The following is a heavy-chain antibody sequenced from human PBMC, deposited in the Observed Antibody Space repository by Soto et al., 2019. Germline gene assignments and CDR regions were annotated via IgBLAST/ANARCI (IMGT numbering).Heavy chain of an antibody. CDR2: IYYSGST. CDR1: GDSINSYY. D-gene: IGHD2-15*01. V-gene: IGHV4-59*01. J-gene: IGHJ5*01. CDR3: ARAGKYCSGGSCLIAS. Sequence: SETLSLTCTVSGDSINSYYWSWIRQPPGKGLEWIGYIYYSGSTNYNPSLKSRVTISVDTSKNQFSLKLTSVTAADTAVYYCARAGKYCSGGSCLIASWGHGTLVTVSS.